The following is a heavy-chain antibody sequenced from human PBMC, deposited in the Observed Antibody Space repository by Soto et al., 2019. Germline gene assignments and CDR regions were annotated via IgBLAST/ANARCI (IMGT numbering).Heavy chain of an antibody. CDR1: GYTFTNFG. CDR3: ARAHETYYDILTGYSEPYYFDY. D-gene: IGHD3-9*01. V-gene: IGHV1-18*01. CDR2: ISAYNGNT. J-gene: IGHJ4*02. Sequence: GASVKVSCKASGYTFTNFGISWVRQAPGQGLEWMGWISAYNGNTNYAQNFQGRVTMTTDTSTSTAYMELRSLRSDDTAVYYCARAHETYYDILTGYSEPYYFDYWGQGTLVTVSS.